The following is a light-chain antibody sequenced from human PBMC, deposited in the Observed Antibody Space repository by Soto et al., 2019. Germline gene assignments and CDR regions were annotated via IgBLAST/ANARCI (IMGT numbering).Light chain of an antibody. CDR3: QQDNNYWT. CDR2: KAS. Sequence: DIQMTQSPSTLSASVGDRVTITCRASQSISYWLALYQQKPGKAPNLMIYKASSLESGVPSRLSGSGSGTEFTLTSSSLQPDDFATYYCQQDNNYWTFGQGTKVEIK. J-gene: IGKJ1*01. CDR1: QSISYW. V-gene: IGKV1-5*03.